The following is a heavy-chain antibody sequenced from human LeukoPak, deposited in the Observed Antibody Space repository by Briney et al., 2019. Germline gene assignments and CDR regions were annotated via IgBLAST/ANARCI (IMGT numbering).Heavy chain of an antibody. J-gene: IGHJ5*02. V-gene: IGHV1-69*05. D-gene: IGHD6-13*01. CDR2: IIPIFGTA. CDR1: GGTFISYA. CDR3: ARAVAAAGTNWFDP. Sequence: SVKVSCKASGGTFISYAISWVRQAPGQGLEWMGRIIPIFGTANYAQKFQGRVTITTDESTSTAYMELSSLRSEDTAVYYCARAVAAAGTNWFDPWGQGTLVTVSS.